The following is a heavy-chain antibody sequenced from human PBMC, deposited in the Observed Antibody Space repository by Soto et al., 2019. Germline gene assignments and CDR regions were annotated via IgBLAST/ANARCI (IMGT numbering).Heavy chain of an antibody. V-gene: IGHV1-69*04. Sequence: ASVKVSCKASGGAFSTYTISWVRQAPGQGLEWMGRIIPILGIVHYAQKFHGRVTITADKSTSTAYMELSSLRSEDTAVYYCARDPLKDYGDYDFDYWGQGTLVTVSS. CDR3: ARDPLKDYGDYDFDY. D-gene: IGHD4-17*01. CDR1: GGAFSTYT. CDR2: IIPILGIV. J-gene: IGHJ4*02.